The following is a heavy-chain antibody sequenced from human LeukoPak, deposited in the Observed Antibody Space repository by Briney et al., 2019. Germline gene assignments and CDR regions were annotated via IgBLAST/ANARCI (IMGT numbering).Heavy chain of an antibody. V-gene: IGHV3-49*03. D-gene: IGHD4-17*01. J-gene: IGHJ4*02. CDR3: ARGLHDYGDSNYYFDQ. CDR1: GFTFGDDG. CDR2: IRKKAYGETT. Sequence: GGSLRLPCTASGFTFGDDGWSWFRQAPGKGLEWICFIRKKAYGETTEYAASVRGRFTISRDDAKSIAYLQMNFLNTEDTALYYCARGLHDYGDSNYYFDQWGQGTLVTVSS.